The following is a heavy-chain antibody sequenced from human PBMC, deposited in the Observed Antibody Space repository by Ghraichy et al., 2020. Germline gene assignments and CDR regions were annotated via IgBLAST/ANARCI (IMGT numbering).Heavy chain of an antibody. CDR2: IYYSGST. CDR1: GGSISSSSYY. J-gene: IGHJ4*02. CDR3: ARGTGEQGY. D-gene: IGHD7-27*01. Sequence: SETLSLTCTVSGGSISSSSYYWGWIRQPPGKGLEWIGSIYYSGSTYYNPSLKSRVTISVDTSKNQFSLKLSSVTAADTAVYYCARGTGEQGYWGQGTLVTVSS. V-gene: IGHV4-39*07.